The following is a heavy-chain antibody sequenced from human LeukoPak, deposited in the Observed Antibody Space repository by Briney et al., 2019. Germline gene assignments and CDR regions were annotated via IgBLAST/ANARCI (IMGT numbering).Heavy chain of an antibody. CDR1: GGSISSYY. V-gene: IGHV4-59*08. CDR3: ARAVYYYGSGSYWYFDY. CDR2: IYYSGST. Sequence: SETLSLTCTVSGGSISSYYWSWIRQPPGKGLEWIGYIYYSGSTYYNPSLKSRVTISVDTSKNQFSLKLSSVTAADTAVYYCARAVYYYGSGSYWYFDYWGQGTLVTVSS. D-gene: IGHD3-10*01. J-gene: IGHJ4*02.